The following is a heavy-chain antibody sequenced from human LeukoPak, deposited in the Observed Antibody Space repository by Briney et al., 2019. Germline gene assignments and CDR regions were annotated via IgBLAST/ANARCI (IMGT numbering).Heavy chain of an antibody. Sequence: PGRSLRLSCAASGFTFSSYGMHWVRQAPGKGLEWVAVISYDGSNKYYADSVKGRFTISRDNSKNTLYLQMNSPRAEDTAVYYCAKGSSGYDLYYYYGMDVWGQGTTVTVSS. V-gene: IGHV3-30*18. J-gene: IGHJ6*02. CDR2: ISYDGSNK. D-gene: IGHD5-12*01. CDR1: GFTFSSYG. CDR3: AKGSSGYDLYYYYGMDV.